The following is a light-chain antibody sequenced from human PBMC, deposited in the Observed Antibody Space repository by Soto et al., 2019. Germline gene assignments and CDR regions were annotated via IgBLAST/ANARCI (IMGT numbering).Light chain of an antibody. CDR2: GAS. J-gene: IGKJ2*01. V-gene: IGKV3-20*01. Sequence: EIVLTQSPGILSLSPGERATLSCRASQSVRSSYLAWYQQKPGQAPRLLIYGASSRATGIPDRFSGSGSGTDFTLTISRVEPEDFVVYYCQQYGSSSYTFGQGTKLEI. CDR3: QQYGSSSYT. CDR1: QSVRSSY.